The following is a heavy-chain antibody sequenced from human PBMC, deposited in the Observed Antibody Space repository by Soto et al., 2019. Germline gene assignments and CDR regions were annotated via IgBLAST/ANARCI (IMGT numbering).Heavy chain of an antibody. CDR2: IATSVTVR. J-gene: IGHJ6*02. CDR1: GFTFRDYS. Sequence: EVKLVESGGGLIQPGGSLRLSCAASGFTFRDYSMNWVRQAPGKGLEWISYIATSVTVRSYAHSVQGRFIISRDNAKKSLFLEMHSLRGEDTAVYYCAREAWPLLQTGMDVWGQGTTVTVSS. V-gene: IGHV3-48*01. CDR3: AREAWPLLQTGMDV. D-gene: IGHD5-12*01.